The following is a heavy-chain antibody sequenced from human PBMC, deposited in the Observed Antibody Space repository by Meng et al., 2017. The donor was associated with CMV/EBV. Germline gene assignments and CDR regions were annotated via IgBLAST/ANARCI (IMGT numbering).Heavy chain of an antibody. D-gene: IGHD1-1*01. CDR2: INWNGGST. J-gene: IGHJ4*02. V-gene: IGHV3-20*04. Sequence: GGSLRLSCVASGFTFAVYGMSWVRQAPGKGLEWVSGINWNGGSTGYADSVKGRFTISRDNAKNSLYLQMNSLRAEDTALYYCARAWGGGELEPQGEWGQGTLVTVSS. CDR1: GFTFAVYG. CDR3: ARAWGGGELEPQGE.